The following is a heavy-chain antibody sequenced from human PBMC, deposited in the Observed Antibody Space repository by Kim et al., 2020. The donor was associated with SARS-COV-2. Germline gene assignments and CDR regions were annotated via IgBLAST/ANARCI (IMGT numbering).Heavy chain of an antibody. J-gene: IGHJ5*02. D-gene: IGHD2-8*01. CDR3: ARGGIVLMVYAARITNWFDP. CDR2: INHSGST. V-gene: IGHV4-34*01. Sequence: LETLSLTCAVYGGSFSGYYWSWIRQPPGKGLEWIGEINHSGSTNYNPSLKSRVTISVDTSKNQFSLKLSSVTAADTAVYYCARGGIVLMVYAARITNWFDPWGQGTLVTVSS. CDR1: GGSFSGYY.